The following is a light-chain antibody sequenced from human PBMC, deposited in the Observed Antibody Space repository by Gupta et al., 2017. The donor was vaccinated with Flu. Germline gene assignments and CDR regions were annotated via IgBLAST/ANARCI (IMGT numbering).Light chain of an antibody. CDR3: SSYTSSSTLV. J-gene: IGLJ2*01. Sequence: QSALNQPASVSGSPGQSITISCTGTSSDVGGYNYVSWYQQHPGKAPKLMIYEVSNRPSGVSNRFSGSKSGNTASLTISGLQAEDEADYYCSSYTSSSTLVFGGGTKLTVL. V-gene: IGLV2-14*01. CDR2: EVS. CDR1: SSDVGGYNY.